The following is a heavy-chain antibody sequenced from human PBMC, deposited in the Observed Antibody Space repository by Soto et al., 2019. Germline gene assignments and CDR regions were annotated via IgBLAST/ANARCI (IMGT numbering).Heavy chain of an antibody. D-gene: IGHD3-10*01. V-gene: IGHV1-69*13. Sequence: SVKVSCKASGGTFSSYAISWVRQAPGQGLEWMGGIIPIFGTANYAQKFQGRVTITADESTSTAYMELSSLRSEDTAVYYCARVLGSGASYYYYYYGMDVWGQGTTVTVSS. CDR2: IIPIFGTA. J-gene: IGHJ6*02. CDR1: GGTFSSYA. CDR3: ARVLGSGASYYYYYYGMDV.